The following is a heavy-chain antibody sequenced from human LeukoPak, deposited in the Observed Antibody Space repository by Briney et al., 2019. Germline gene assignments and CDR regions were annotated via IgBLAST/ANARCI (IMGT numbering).Heavy chain of an antibody. J-gene: IGHJ4*02. CDR1: GFTFDDYA. CDR3: ARGWYSVYFFDY. V-gene: IGHV3-9*01. D-gene: IGHD6-13*01. Sequence: GGSLRLSCAASGFTFDDYAMHWVRQAPGKGLEWVSGISWNSGSIGYADSVKGRFTISRDNAKNSLYLQMNSLRAEDTALYYCARGWYSVYFFDYWGQGTLVTVSS. CDR2: ISWNSGSI.